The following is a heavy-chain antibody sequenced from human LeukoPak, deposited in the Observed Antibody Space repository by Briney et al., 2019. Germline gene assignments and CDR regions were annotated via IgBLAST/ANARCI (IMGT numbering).Heavy chain of an antibody. CDR1: GYSFTSYW. CDR2: IYPGDSDT. Sequence: GESLKISCKGSGYSFTSYWIGWVRQMPGQGLEWMGIIYPGDSDTRYSPSFQGQVTISADKSISTAYLQWSSLKASDTAMYYCARFTYSSGWYYYYYGMDVWGQGTTVTVSS. V-gene: IGHV5-51*01. D-gene: IGHD6-19*01. J-gene: IGHJ6*02. CDR3: ARFTYSSGWYYYYYGMDV.